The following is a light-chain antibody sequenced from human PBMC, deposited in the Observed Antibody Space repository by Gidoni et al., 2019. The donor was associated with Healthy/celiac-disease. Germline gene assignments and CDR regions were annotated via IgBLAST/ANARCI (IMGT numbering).Light chain of an antibody. V-gene: IGLV2-23*01. J-gene: IGLJ1*01. Sequence: QSALTQPASVSGSPGQSITISCPGTSSDVGSYNLVAWYQQHPGKAPNLMIYEGSKRPSGVSNRFSGSKSGNTASLTISGLQAEDEADYYCCSYAGSSTYVFGTGTKVTVI. CDR1: SSDVGSYNL. CDR2: EGS. CDR3: CSYAGSSTYV.